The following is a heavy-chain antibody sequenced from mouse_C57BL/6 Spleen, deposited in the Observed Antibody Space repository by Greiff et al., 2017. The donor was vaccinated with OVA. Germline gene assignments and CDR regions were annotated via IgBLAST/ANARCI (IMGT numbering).Heavy chain of an antibody. J-gene: IGHJ2*01. CDR3: ARWHDGDYFDY. V-gene: IGHV1-52*01. Sequence: QVQLQQPGAELVRPGSSVKLSCKASGYTFTSYWMHWVKQRPIQGLEWIGNIDTSDSETHYNQKFKDKSTLTVDKSSSTAYMQLSSLTSEDSAVYYCARWHDGDYFDYWGQGTTLTVSS. CDR1: GYTFTSYW. D-gene: IGHD2-3*01. CDR2: IDTSDSET.